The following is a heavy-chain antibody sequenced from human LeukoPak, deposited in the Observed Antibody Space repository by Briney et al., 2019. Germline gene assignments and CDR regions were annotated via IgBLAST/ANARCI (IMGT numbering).Heavy chain of an antibody. J-gene: IGHJ6*03. CDR3: ARERAYYYYYMDV. V-gene: IGHV1-2*02. CDR1: GYTFTGYY. Sequence: ASVKVSCKASGYTFTGYYMHWVRQAPGQGLGWMGWINPNSGGTNYAQKFQGRVTMTRDTSISTAYMELSRLRSDDTAVYYCARERAYYYYYMDVWGKGTTVTVSS. CDR2: INPNSGGT.